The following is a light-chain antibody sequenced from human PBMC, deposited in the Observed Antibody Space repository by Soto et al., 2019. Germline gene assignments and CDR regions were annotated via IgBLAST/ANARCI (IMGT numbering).Light chain of an antibody. CDR2: GAS. J-gene: IGKJ2*01. CDR1: QSVSIN. Sequence: EIVVTQSPATLSVSLGERASLSCRASQSVSINLAWYQQKPGQAPRLLIYGASSRATGVPARFSGSGSGTEFTLPISSLQSEDLAVYYCQQYNNWPPFTFGQGTKLEIK. V-gene: IGKV3-15*01. CDR3: QQYNNWPPFT.